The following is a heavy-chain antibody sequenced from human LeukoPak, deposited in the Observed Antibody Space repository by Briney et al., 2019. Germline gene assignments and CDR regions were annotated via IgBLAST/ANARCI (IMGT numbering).Heavy chain of an antibody. CDR3: ARDYLESYGSGNNWFDP. CDR2: IIPIFGTA. D-gene: IGHD3-10*01. Sequence: GSSVKVSCKASGGTFSSYAISWVRQAPGQGLEWMGGIIPIFGTANYAQKFQGRVTITADESTSTAYMELSSLRSEDAAVYYCARDYLESYGSGNNWFDPWGQGTLVTVSS. CDR1: GGTFSSYA. J-gene: IGHJ5*02. V-gene: IGHV1-69*01.